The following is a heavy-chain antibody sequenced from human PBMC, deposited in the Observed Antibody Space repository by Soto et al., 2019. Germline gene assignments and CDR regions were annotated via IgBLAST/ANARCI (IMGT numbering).Heavy chain of an antibody. CDR1: GGSISSGGYY. CDR3: ARDISSDSLFGY. CDR2: IYHSGDT. Sequence: SETLSLTCTVSGGSISSGGYYGSWIRQPPGKGLEWIGDIYHSGDTNYNPSLETRVTMSIDKSKNQFSLKLNSVTAADTAVYYCARDISSDSLFGYWGQGALVTVSS. J-gene: IGHJ4*02. D-gene: IGHD3-22*01. V-gene: IGHV4-39*07.